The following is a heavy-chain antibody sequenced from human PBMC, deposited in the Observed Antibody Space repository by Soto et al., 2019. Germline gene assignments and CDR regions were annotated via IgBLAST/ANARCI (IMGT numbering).Heavy chain of an antibody. D-gene: IGHD3-22*01. J-gene: IGHJ5*01. CDR2: TYYTGST. Sequence: SETLSLSCTISGGSISSYYWNWIRQPPGKGLEWIGYTYYTGSTSYNPSLKSRVTISVDTSKNQFSLKLNSVTAADTAVYYCASYVTYYYDNSRYFFDFWGQGTLVTVSS. CDR3: ASYVTYYYDNSRYFFDF. CDR1: GGSISSYY. V-gene: IGHV4-59*08.